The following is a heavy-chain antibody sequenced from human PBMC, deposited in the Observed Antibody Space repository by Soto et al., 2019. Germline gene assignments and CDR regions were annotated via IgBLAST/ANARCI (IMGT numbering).Heavy chain of an antibody. CDR2: IYSGGSR. J-gene: IGHJ4*02. D-gene: IGHD3-10*01. V-gene: IGHV3-53*01. CDR3: ATSMMVRGVLFDL. Sequence: EVQLVESGGGLIQPGGSLRLSCEVSGFSVSGNYMSWVRQAPGKGLDWVSVIYSGGSRYYADSVRGRFTISRDESQNTLYLQMNNLRAEDTAVYYWATSMMVRGVLFDLWGRGSLVSVSS. CDR1: GFSVSGNY.